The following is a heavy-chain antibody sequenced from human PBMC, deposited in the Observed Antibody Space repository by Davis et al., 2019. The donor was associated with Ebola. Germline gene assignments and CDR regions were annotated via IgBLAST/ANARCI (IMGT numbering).Heavy chain of an antibody. CDR1: GFTFSPYS. CDR3: ARDNWYKNDN. CDR2: ISGASETI. Sequence: GGPLRLSCAASGFTFSPYSMSWVRQAPGKGLEWISYISGASETIYYADSVKGRFTISRDNAKNSLYLQMNSLRDEDTAMYYCARDNWYKNDNWGQGTLVTVSS. V-gene: IGHV3-48*02. D-gene: IGHD1/OR15-1a*01. J-gene: IGHJ4*02.